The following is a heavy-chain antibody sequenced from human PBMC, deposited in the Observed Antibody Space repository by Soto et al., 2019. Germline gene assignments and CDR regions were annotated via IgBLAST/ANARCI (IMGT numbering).Heavy chain of an antibody. V-gene: IGHV4-59*01. Sequence: TSETLSLTCTGSGGSISSYYWSWIRQPPGKGLEWIGYIYYSGSTNYNPSPKSRVTISVDTSKNQFSLKLSSVTAADTAVYYCARGSSSWYPHFVYWGQGTLVTVSS. CDR2: IYYSGST. CDR1: GGSISSYY. CDR3: ARGSSSWYPHFVY. D-gene: IGHD6-13*01. J-gene: IGHJ4*02.